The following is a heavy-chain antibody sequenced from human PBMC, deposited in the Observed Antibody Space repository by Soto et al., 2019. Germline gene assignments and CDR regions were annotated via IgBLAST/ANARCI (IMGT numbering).Heavy chain of an antibody. CDR2: INPSGGDT. CDR3: VSVRTRDYWSGYSPVHI. Sequence: QGFLVQSGAEVKKPGASVRLSCQTSGYTFTSYIIQWMRQAPGQGLEWVALINPSGGDTNYAQRFQGIVTVTRDTSTSTVYMDLSSLTSEDTAVYYCVSVRTRDYWSGYSPVHIWGQGTMVTVSS. J-gene: IGHJ3*02. D-gene: IGHD3-3*01. V-gene: IGHV1-46*01. CDR1: GYTFTSYI.